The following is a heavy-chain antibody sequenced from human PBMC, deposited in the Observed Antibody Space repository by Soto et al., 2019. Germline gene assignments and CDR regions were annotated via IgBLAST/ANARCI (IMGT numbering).Heavy chain of an antibody. CDR1: GGTFSSYT. J-gene: IGHJ6*03. CDR3: AREEVRGLVVVPAAMRGEWDYYYYYMDV. CDR2: IIPILGIA. D-gene: IGHD2-2*01. V-gene: IGHV1-69*04. Sequence: GAPVKVSCKASGGTFSSYTISWVRQAPGQGLEWMGRIIPILGIANYAQKFQGRVTITADKSTSTAYMELSSLRSEDTAVYYCAREEVRGLVVVPAAMRGEWDYYYYYMDVWGKGTTVTVSS.